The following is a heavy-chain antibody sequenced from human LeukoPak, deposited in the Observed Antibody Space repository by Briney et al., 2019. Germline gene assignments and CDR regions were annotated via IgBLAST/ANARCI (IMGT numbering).Heavy chain of an antibody. D-gene: IGHD6-13*01. CDR3: AKDRSTTWSFDY. CDR2: ISDDGSRK. V-gene: IGHV3-30*18. Sequence: PGGSLRLSCAASGFTFSSYWMHWVRQAPGKGLDWVAFISDDGSRKYYADSVKGRFTISRDNSKNTLFLQMNSLRTEDTAVYYCAKDRSTTWSFDYWGQGTLVTVSS. J-gene: IGHJ4*02. CDR1: GFTFSSYW.